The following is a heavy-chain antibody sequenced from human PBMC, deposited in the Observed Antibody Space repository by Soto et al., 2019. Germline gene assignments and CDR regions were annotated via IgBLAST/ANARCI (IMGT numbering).Heavy chain of an antibody. V-gene: IGHV4-39*01. CDR1: GGSISSSSYY. D-gene: IGHD1-26*01. J-gene: IGHJ4*02. CDR2: IYYSGST. CDR3: ARHERVGATIQYYFNY. Sequence: SETLSLTCTVSGGSISSSSYYWGWIRLPPGKGLEWIGSIYYSGSTYYNPSLKSRVTISVDTSKNQFSLKLSSVTAADTAVYYCARHERVGATIQYYFNYWGQGTLVTVSS.